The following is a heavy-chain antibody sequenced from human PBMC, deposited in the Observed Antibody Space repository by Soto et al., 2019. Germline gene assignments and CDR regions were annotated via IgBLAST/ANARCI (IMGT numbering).Heavy chain of an antibody. J-gene: IGHJ6*02. Sequence: ASVKVSCKASGGTFSSYAISWVRQAPGQGLEWMGGIIPIFGTANYAQKFQGRVTITADESTSTAYMELSSLRSEDTAVYYCASATENPDYSFFDVGVVRHYYYGMDVWGQGTTVTVSS. CDR2: IIPIFGTA. D-gene: IGHD4-4*01. V-gene: IGHV1-69*13. CDR1: GGTFSSYA. CDR3: ASATENPDYSFFDVGVVRHYYYGMDV.